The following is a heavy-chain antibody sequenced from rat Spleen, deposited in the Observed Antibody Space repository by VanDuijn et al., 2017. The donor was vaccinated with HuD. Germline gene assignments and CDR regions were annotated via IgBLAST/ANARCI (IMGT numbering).Heavy chain of an antibody. D-gene: IGHD1-12*02. Sequence: EVQLVESGGGLVQPGRSMKLSCAASGLSFSNYDMAWVRQAPTTGLEWVASISYDGTATYYRDSVKGRFTISRDNAKNTLYLQLDSLRSEDTATYYCTTDTFYDGTYYPGGFDYWGQGVMVTVSS. J-gene: IGHJ2*01. CDR3: TTDTFYDGTYYPGGFDY. CDR1: GLSFSNYD. CDR2: ISYDGTAT. V-gene: IGHV5-20*01.